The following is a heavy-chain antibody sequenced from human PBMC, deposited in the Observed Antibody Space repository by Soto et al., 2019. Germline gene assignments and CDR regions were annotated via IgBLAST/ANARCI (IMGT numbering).Heavy chain of an antibody. CDR3: ARDAGIRIAAAGLGDYYFDY. V-gene: IGHV4-4*02. CDR2: IYHSGST. Sequence: SETLSLTCAVSGGSISSSNWWSWVRQPPGKGLEWIGEIYHSGSTNYNPSLKSRVTISVDKSKNQFSLKLSSVTAADTAVYYYARDAGIRIAAAGLGDYYFDYWGQGTLVTVSS. D-gene: IGHD6-13*01. CDR1: GGSISSSNW. J-gene: IGHJ4*02.